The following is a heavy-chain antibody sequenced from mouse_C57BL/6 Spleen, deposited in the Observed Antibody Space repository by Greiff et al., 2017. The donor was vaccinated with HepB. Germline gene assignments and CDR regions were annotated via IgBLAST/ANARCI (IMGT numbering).Heavy chain of an antibody. V-gene: IGHV3-6*01. CDR3: AREGDSSGGYYFDY. Sequence: EVQLQESGPGLVKPSQSLSLTCSVTGYSITSGYYWNWIRQFPGNKLEWMGYISYDGSNNYNPSFKNRISITRDTSKNQLFLKLNSVATEVTATYYCAREGDSSGGYYFDYWGKGTTLTVSS. CDR2: ISYDGSN. D-gene: IGHD3-2*02. J-gene: IGHJ2*01. CDR1: GYSITSGYY.